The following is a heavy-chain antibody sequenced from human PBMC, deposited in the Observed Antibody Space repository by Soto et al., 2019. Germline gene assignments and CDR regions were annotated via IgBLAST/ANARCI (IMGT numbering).Heavy chain of an antibody. CDR1: GFTFSSYS. CDR2: ISSSSSYI. CDR3: TMPPGIAAALPLDP. V-gene: IGHV3-21*01. J-gene: IGHJ5*02. Sequence: AGGSLRLSCAASGFTFSSYSMNWVRQAPGKGLEWVSSISSSSSYIYYADSVKGRFTISRDNAKNSLYLQMNSLRAEDTAVYYCTMPPGIAAALPLDPWGQGTLVTVSS. D-gene: IGHD6-13*01.